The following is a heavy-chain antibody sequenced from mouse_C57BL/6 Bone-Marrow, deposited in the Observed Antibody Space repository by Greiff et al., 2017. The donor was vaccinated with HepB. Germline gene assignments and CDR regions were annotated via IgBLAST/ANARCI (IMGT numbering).Heavy chain of an antibody. CDR2: INYDGSST. CDR3: ARDGYYWYLDV. CDR1: GFTFSDYY. J-gene: IGHJ1*03. Sequence: EVMLVESEGGLVQPGSSMKLSCTASGFTFSDYYMAWVRQVPEKGLEWVANINYDGSSTYYLDSLKSRFIISRDNAKNILYLQMSSLKSEDTATYYCARDGYYWYLDVWGTGTTVTVSS. V-gene: IGHV5-16*01. D-gene: IGHD2-2*01.